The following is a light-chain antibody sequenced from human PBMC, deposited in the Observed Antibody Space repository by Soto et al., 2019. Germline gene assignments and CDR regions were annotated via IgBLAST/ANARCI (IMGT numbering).Light chain of an antibody. CDR3: CSYAGSYTLYV. CDR1: NRGVGGYNY. CDR2: DVS. V-gene: IGLV2-11*01. Sequence: GPIFCTRNNRGVGGYNYVSWYQQHPGKAPKLMIYDVSKRPSGVPDRFSGSKSGNTASLTISGLQAEDEADYYCCSYAGSYTLYVFGTGTKVTAL. J-gene: IGLJ1*01.